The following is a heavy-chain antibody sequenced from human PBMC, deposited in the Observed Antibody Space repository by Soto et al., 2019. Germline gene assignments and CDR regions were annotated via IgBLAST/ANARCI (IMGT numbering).Heavy chain of an antibody. CDR1: GGSISSGCYY. V-gene: IGHV4-31*03. D-gene: IGHD3-9*01. Sequence: SETLSLTCTVSGGSISSGCYYWSWIRQHPGKGLEWIGYIYYIGSTYYNPSLKSRVTISVDTSKNQFSLKLSSVTAADTAVYYCAREPRIDYDTQAGFDYWGQRNLVTVSS. J-gene: IGHJ4*02. CDR2: IYYIGST. CDR3: AREPRIDYDTQAGFDY.